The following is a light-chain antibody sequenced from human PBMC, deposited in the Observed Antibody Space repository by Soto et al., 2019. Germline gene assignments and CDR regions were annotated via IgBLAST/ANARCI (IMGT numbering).Light chain of an antibody. CDR2: GVS. V-gene: IGLV2-23*02. Sequence: QSVLTQPASVSGSPGQSITIFCAGTFSDIGRYEFVSWYQQHPGKAPKVLIYGVSKRPSGVSNRFSGSKSGNTASLTISGLQAEDESDYDCCSFTSIKTYVFGTGTKVTVL. CDR1: FSDIGRYEF. J-gene: IGLJ1*01. CDR3: CSFTSIKTYV.